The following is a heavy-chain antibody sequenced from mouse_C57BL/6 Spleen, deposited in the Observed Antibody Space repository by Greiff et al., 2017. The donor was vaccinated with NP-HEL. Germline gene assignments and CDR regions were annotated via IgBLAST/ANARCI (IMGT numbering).Heavy chain of an antibody. D-gene: IGHD2-3*01. CDR3: AREVTTGKRDYFDY. CDR2: IDPSDSYT. Sequence: VQLQQPGAELVRPGTSVKLSCKASGYTFTSYWMHWVKQRPGQGLEWIGVIDPSDSYTNYNQKFKGKATLTVDTSSSTAYMQLSSLTSEDSAVYYCAREVTTGKRDYFDYWGQGTTLTVSS. V-gene: IGHV1-59*01. CDR1: GYTFTSYW. J-gene: IGHJ2*01.